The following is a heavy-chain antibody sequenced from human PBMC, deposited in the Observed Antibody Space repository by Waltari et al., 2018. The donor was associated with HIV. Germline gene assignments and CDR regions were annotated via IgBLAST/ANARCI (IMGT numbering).Heavy chain of an antibody. CDR1: GYSISSGYY. Sequence: QVPLQESGPGLVTPSATLPLTCPVSGYSISSGYYWRCIRQPPGMGLEWIGSIYHRGSTYYNPSLKSRVTISVDTSKNQFSLKLSSLTAADTAVYYCARDDYDFWSPVEARAFDIWGQGTMVTVSS. D-gene: IGHD3-3*01. CDR3: ARDDYDFWSPVEARAFDI. CDR2: IYHRGST. J-gene: IGHJ3*02. V-gene: IGHV4-38-2*02.